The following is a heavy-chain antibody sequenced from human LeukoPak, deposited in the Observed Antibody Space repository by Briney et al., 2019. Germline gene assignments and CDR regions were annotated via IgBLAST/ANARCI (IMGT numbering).Heavy chain of an antibody. CDR2: INPSGGST. CDR1: GYTFTTFA. Sequence: GASVQVSCKASGYTFTTFALIWVRQAAGQGLEWMGIINPSGGSTSYAQKFQGRVTMTRDMSTSTVYMELSSLRSEDTAVYYCARGMFWSGPPNFDYWGQGTLVTVSS. CDR3: ARGMFWSGPPNFDY. V-gene: IGHV1-46*01. J-gene: IGHJ4*02. D-gene: IGHD3-3*01.